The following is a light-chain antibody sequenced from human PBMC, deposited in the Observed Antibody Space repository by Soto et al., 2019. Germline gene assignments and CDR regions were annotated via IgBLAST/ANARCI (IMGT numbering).Light chain of an antibody. CDR3: QQYDDSARYT. J-gene: IGKJ2*01. V-gene: IGKV3-20*01. CDR1: QSINTRY. Sequence: EIVLTQSPGTLSLSPGERATLSCRASQSINTRYSAWYQQKPGQPPRLLIYATSSRAPGIPDRFSGSGSGTDFTLTISRLEPEDFAVYYCQQYDDSARYTFGQGTNLDIK. CDR2: ATS.